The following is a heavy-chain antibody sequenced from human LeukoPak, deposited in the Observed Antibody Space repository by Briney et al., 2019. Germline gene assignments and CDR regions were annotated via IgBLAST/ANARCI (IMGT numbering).Heavy chain of an antibody. J-gene: IGHJ4*02. CDR2: IYYSGST. CDR1: GGSLSRYY. Sequence: PSETLSLTCTVSGGSLSRYYWSWIRQPPGKGLEWIGYIYYSGSTNYNTSLKSRVTISVATSKNQFSLKLSSVTAADTAVYYCARIVPLLGIAADYFDYWGQGTLVTVSS. D-gene: IGHD6-13*01. V-gene: IGHV4-59*01. CDR3: ARIVPLLGIAADYFDY.